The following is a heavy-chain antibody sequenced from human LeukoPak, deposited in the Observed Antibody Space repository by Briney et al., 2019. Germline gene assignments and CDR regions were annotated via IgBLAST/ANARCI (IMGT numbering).Heavy chain of an antibody. J-gene: IGHJ4*02. CDR3: AKDQYSSGWFTTKPFDY. Sequence: GGSLRLSCAASGFTFSSYGMHWVRQAPGKGLEWVAVIWYGGSNKYYADSVKGRFTISRDNSKNTLYLQMNSLRAEDTAVYYCAKDQYSSGWFTTKPFDYWGQGTLVTVSS. CDR1: GFTFSSYG. CDR2: IWYGGSNK. V-gene: IGHV3-30*02. D-gene: IGHD6-19*01.